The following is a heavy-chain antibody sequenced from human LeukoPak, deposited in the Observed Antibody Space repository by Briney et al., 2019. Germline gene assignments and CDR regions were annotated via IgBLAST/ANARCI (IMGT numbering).Heavy chain of an antibody. CDR2: ISYSGST. V-gene: IGHV4-59*01. Sequence: SESLSLTCTVSGVSFSSYYLSWIRQPPGKGLEWIGSISYSGSTNYNPSLKSRVTISVDTSKNQFSLKLSSVTAADSAVYYCARWRTYCSGGSCYGRPYYYYYGMDVWGQGTTVTVSS. CDR1: GVSFSSYY. CDR3: ARWRTYCSGGSCYGRPYYYYYGMDV. D-gene: IGHD2-15*01. J-gene: IGHJ6*02.